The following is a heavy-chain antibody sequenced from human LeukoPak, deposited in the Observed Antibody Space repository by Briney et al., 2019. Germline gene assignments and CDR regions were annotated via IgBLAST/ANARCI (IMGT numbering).Heavy chain of an antibody. Sequence: GRSLILSCAASGFTFSSYGMHWVRQAPGKGLEWVAVISYDGSNKYYADSVKGRFTISRDNSKNTLYLQMNSLRAEDTAVYYCAKGLGDFWSGNPNWFDPWGQGTLVTVSS. CDR1: GFTFSSYG. CDR3: AKGLGDFWSGNPNWFDP. D-gene: IGHD3-3*01. V-gene: IGHV3-30*18. J-gene: IGHJ5*02. CDR2: ISYDGSNK.